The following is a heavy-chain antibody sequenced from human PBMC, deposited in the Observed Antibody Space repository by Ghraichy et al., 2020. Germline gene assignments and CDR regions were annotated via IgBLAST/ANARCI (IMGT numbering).Heavy chain of an antibody. CDR3: ARGATLGSSDIRQGLRYIHFPL. D-gene: IGHD3-9*01. J-gene: IGHJ2*01. V-gene: IGHV4-59*01. Sequence: SETLSLTCTVSGGSISYFYWSWIRQPPGKGLEWIGYVYYSGSTNYNPSLKSRVTISVDTSKNQLSLKLTPVTTADTAVYYCARGATLGSSDIRQGLRYIHFPLWVRG. CDR1: GGSISYFY. CDR2: VYYSGST.